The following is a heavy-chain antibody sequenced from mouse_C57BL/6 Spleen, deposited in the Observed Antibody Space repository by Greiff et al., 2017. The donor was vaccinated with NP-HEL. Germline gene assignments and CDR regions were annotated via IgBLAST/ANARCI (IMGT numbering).Heavy chain of an antibody. V-gene: IGHV1-50*01. J-gene: IGHJ1*03. CDR3: ASLTGTYWYFDV. Sequence: QVQLQQPGAELVKPGASVKLSCKASGYTFTSYWMQWVKQRPGQGLEWIGEIDPSDSYTNYNQKFKGKATLTVDTSSSTAYMQLSSLTSEDSAVYYCASLTGTYWYFDVWGTGTTVTVSS. D-gene: IGHD4-1*01. CDR2: IDPSDSYT. CDR1: GYTFTSYW.